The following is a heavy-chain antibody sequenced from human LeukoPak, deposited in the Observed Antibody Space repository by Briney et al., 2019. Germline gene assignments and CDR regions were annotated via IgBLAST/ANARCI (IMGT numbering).Heavy chain of an antibody. CDR3: ARDLRLYYDFWSGYAHFDY. D-gene: IGHD3-3*01. J-gene: IGHJ4*02. Sequence: PGGSLRLSCAASGFTFSSYSMNWVRQAPGKGLEWVSSIGSSSSYIYYADSVKGRFTISRDNAKNSLYLQMNSLRAEDTAVYYCARDLRLYYDFWSGYAHFDYWGQGTLVTVSS. V-gene: IGHV3-21*01. CDR2: IGSSSSYI. CDR1: GFTFSSYS.